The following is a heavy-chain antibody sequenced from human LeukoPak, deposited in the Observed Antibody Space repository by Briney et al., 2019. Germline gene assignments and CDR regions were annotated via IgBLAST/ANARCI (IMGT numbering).Heavy chain of an antibody. CDR2: INQDGGEK. CDR3: ARDRGVGWFDP. V-gene: IGHV3-7*05. Sequence: GGSLRLSCTASGFTFNDYWVTWVRQAPGKGLEWVANINQDGGEKKYVDSVKGRFTISRDNANNSLYLQTNSLRAEDTAVYYCARDRGVGWFDPWGQGTLVTVSS. CDR1: GFTFNDYW. D-gene: IGHD2-8*01. J-gene: IGHJ5*02.